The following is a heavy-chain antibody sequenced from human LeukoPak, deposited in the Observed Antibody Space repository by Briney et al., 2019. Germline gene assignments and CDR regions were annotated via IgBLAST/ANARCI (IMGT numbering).Heavy chain of an antibody. CDR1: GFTFSNYA. Sequence: PGGSLRPSCAASGFTFSNYAMSWVRQAPGKGLEWVSDISGSGDSTNYADSVKGRFTISRDNSKNTLYLQMNSLRAEDTAIYYCAKSRGSYWVPEFDYWGQGTLVTVSS. V-gene: IGHV3-23*01. D-gene: IGHD1-26*01. J-gene: IGHJ4*02. CDR2: ISGSGDST. CDR3: AKSRGSYWVPEFDY.